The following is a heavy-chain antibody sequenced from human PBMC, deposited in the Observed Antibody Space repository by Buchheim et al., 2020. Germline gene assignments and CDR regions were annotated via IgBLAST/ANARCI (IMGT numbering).Heavy chain of an antibody. CDR1: GFSLSTSGMR. Sequence: QVTLKESGPALVKPTQTLTLTCTFSGFSLSTSGMRVSWIRQPPGKALEWLARIAWDADKFSRTSLKTRLPISKDTSNNQVVLTMTNMDPVDTATYYCARTPIAAAGLYYFDYWGQGTL. D-gene: IGHD6-13*01. V-gene: IGHV2-70*04. CDR2: IAWDADK. J-gene: IGHJ4*02. CDR3: ARTPIAAAGLYYFDY.